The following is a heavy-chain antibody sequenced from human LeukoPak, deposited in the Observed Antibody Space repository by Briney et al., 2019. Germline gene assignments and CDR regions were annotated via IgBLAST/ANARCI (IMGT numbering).Heavy chain of an antibody. V-gene: IGHV3-23*01. D-gene: IGHD2-8*01. CDR2: ISGSGGDT. CDR3: AKDRSCTNNICHGDFDY. J-gene: IGHJ4*02. CDR1: GFTFSNYA. Sequence: GGSLRLSCAASGFTFSNYAMSWVRQAPGKGLEWVSGISGSGGDTYYADSVKGRFAISRDNSKNTLYLQMNGLRAEDTAVYYCAKDRSCTNNICHGDFDYWGQGTLVTVSS.